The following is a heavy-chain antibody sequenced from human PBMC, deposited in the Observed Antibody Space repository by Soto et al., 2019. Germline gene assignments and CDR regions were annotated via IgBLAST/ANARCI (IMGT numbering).Heavy chain of an antibody. CDR2: IYYSGST. D-gene: IGHD6-13*01. J-gene: IGHJ1*01. CDR3: ARDGAAAGEYFQH. V-gene: IGHV4-59*01. Sequence: QVQLQESGPGLVKPSETLSLTCTVSGGSISSYYWSWIRQPPGKGLEWIGYIYYSGSTNYNPSLKRRVTISVDTSKNQFSLKLSSVTAADTAVYYCARDGAAAGEYFQHWGQGTLVTVSS. CDR1: GGSISSYY.